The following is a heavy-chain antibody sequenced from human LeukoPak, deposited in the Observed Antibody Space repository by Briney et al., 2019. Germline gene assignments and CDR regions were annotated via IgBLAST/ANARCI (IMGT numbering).Heavy chain of an antibody. CDR2: ISSSSSYI. CDR3: ARRVLEQTDAFDI. CDR1: GFTFSSYS. Sequence: PGGSLRLSCAASGFTFSSYSMNWVRQAPGKGLEWVSSISSSSSYIYYADSVKGRFTISRDNAKNSLYPQMNSLRAEDTAVYYCARRVLEQTDAFDIWGQGTMVTVSS. V-gene: IGHV3-21*01. J-gene: IGHJ3*02. D-gene: IGHD3-3*01.